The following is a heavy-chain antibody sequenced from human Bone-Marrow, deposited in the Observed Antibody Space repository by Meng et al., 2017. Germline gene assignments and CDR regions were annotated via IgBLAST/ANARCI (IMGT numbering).Heavy chain of an antibody. CDR3: ARDENISATGKLFGDY. V-gene: IGHV1-2*06. J-gene: IGHJ4*02. Sequence: ASVKVSCKASGYTFTSYGISWLRRAPGQGLEWMGRINPKSGDTHYAQRFQGRVTMTGDTSISTAYMELSGLRSDDTAMYYCARDENISATGKLFGDYWGQGTLVTVSS. D-gene: IGHD6-13*01. CDR1: GYTFTSYG. CDR2: INPKSGDT.